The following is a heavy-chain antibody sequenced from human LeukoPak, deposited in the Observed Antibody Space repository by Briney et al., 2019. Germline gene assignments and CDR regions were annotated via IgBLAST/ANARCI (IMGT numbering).Heavy chain of an antibody. V-gene: IGHV3-23*01. CDR3: AKTIVATAPIYYFDY. CDR1: GFTFSSYV. D-gene: IGHD5-12*01. J-gene: IGHJ4*02. CDR2: VSGSGGIT. Sequence: PGGSLRLSCAASGFTFSSYVIHWVCQAPGKGLEWVSAVSGSGGITYYADSVKGRFTISRDNSKNTLYLQMNSLRAEDTAVYYCAKTIVATAPIYYFDYWGQGTLVTVSS.